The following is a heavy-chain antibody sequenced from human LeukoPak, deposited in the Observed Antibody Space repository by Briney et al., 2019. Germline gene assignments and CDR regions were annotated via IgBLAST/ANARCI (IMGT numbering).Heavy chain of an antibody. Sequence: GGSLRLSCAASGFTFSSYVMSWVRQAPGKGLEWVSAISGSGGSTYYADSVKGRFTISRDNSKNTLYLQMNSLRAEDTAVYYCAKDSNVVITTYFDYWGQGTLVTVSS. CDR3: AKDSNVVITTYFDY. V-gene: IGHV3-23*01. CDR2: ISGSGGST. J-gene: IGHJ4*02. CDR1: GFTFSSYV. D-gene: IGHD3-22*01.